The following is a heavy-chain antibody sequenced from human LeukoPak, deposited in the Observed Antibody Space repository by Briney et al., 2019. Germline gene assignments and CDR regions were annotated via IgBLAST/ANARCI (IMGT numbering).Heavy chain of an antibody. Sequence: PGGSLRLSCAASGFTFSSYGMHWVRQAPGKGLEWVAFIRYDGSNKYYADSVKGRFTISRDNPKNTLYLQMNSLRAEDTAVYYCAKDIRYCSSTSCPDYWGQGTLVTVSS. V-gene: IGHV3-30*02. J-gene: IGHJ4*02. CDR3: AKDIRYCSSTSCPDY. CDR2: IRYDGSNK. CDR1: GFTFSSYG. D-gene: IGHD2-2*01.